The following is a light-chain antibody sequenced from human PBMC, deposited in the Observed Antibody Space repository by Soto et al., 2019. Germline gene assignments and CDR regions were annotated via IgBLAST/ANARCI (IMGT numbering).Light chain of an antibody. V-gene: IGLV2-14*01. CDR2: EVT. J-gene: IGLJ1*01. CDR1: SSDVGGYNY. Sequence: QSVLTQPASVSGSPGQSITISCTGTSSDVGGYNYVSWYQVHPGVAPKLIIFEVTNRPSGVSDRFSGSKSGNTASLTISGLQAAEEAHYYCISYTSDTTPYVFGTGIKVTVL. CDR3: ISYTSDTTPYV.